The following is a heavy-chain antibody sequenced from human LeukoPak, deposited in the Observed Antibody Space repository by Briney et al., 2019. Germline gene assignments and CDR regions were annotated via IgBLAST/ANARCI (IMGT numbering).Heavy chain of an antibody. CDR1: GYTFTSYY. J-gene: IGHJ5*02. V-gene: IGHV1-46*01. CDR2: IYPSGVGT. CDR3: ARIGYSKNWFDP. D-gene: IGHD1-26*01. Sequence: ASVKVSCKASGYTFTSYYMHWVRQAPGQGLEWVGIIYPSGVGTSYAHKFQGRVTMTRDTSTSTVYMELRSLRSEDRAVYYCARIGYSKNWFDPWSQGTLVTVSS.